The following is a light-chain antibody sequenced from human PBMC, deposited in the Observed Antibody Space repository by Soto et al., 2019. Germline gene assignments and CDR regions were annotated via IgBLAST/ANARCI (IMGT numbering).Light chain of an antibody. V-gene: IGKV1-5*01. Sequence: DIQMTQSPSTLSASVGDRVTIACRASQSINNWLAWYQQKPGKAPKFLIYDASILESGVPSRFSGSGFGTEFTLTISSLQPDDFATYYCQHMWTFGQGTKVEIK. CDR3: QHMWT. CDR2: DAS. CDR1: QSINNW. J-gene: IGKJ1*01.